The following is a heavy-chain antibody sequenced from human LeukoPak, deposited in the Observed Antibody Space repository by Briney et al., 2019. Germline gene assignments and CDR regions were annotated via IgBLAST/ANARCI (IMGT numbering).Heavy chain of an antibody. Sequence: GGSLRLSCAASGFTFSSYGMHWVRQAPGKGLEWVAFIRYDGSNKYYADSVKGRFTISRDNSKNTLYLQMNSLRAEDTAVYYCAKDRGYSSSWSRYYYYYYGMDVWGQGTTVTVSS. CDR1: GFTFSSYG. CDR3: AKDRGYSSSWSRYYYYYYGMDV. J-gene: IGHJ6*02. CDR2: IRYDGSNK. V-gene: IGHV3-30*02. D-gene: IGHD6-13*01.